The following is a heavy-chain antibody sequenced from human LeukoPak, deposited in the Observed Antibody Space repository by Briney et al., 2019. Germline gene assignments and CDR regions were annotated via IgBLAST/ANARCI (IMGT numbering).Heavy chain of an antibody. CDR3: TTDPFNYYDSSEGFDY. CDR2: IKSKTDGGTT. J-gene: IGHJ4*02. V-gene: IGHV3-15*01. D-gene: IGHD3-22*01. Sequence: PGGSLRLSCAASGFTFSNAWMSWVRQAPGKGLEWVGRIKSKTDGGTTDYAAPVKGRFTNSRDDSKNTLYLQMNSLKTEDTAVYYCTTDPFNYYDSSEGFDYWGQGTLVTVSS. CDR1: GFTFSNAW.